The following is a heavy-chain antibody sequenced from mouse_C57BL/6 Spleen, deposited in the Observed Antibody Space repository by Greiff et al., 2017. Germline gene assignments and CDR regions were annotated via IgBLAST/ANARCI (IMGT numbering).Heavy chain of an antibody. J-gene: IGHJ4*01. D-gene: IGHD1-1*01. V-gene: IGHV1-62-2*01. CDR2: FYPGSGSI. CDR3: ARHPNYYGSSPYAIDY. Sequence: QVTLKESGAELVKPGASVKLSCKASGYTFTEYTIHWVKQRSGQGLEWIGWFYPGSGSIKYNEKFKDKATLTADKYSSTGYMELSRLTSEDSAVFVCARHPNYYGSSPYAIDYWGQGTSVTVSS. CDR1: GYTFTEYT.